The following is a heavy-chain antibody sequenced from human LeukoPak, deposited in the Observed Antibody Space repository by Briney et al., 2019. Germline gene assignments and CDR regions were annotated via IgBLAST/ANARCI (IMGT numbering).Heavy chain of an antibody. CDR3: ARDRVAAAGMGIMVFDY. D-gene: IGHD6-13*01. Sequence: GGSLRLSCAASGFTFSSYAMHWVRQAPGKGLEWVAVISYDGSNKYYADSVKGRFTISRDNSKNTLYLQMNSLRAEDTAVYYCARDRVAAAGMGIMVFDYWGQGTLVTVSS. V-gene: IGHV3-30-3*01. CDR1: GFTFSSYA. J-gene: IGHJ4*02. CDR2: ISYDGSNK.